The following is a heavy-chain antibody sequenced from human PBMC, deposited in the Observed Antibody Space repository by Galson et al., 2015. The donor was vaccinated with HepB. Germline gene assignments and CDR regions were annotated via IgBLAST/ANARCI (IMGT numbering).Heavy chain of an antibody. CDR3: AKEGWGRGSKDHFNF. CDR1: GFAFSSHA. CDR2: IKEQGATT. V-gene: IGHV3-23*01. D-gene: IGHD1-26*01. J-gene: IGHJ4*02. Sequence: SLRLSCAASGFAFSSHAMNRVRQAPGKGLEWVSGIKEQGATTYYTDSVKGRFTISRDNSKNTLYLQMNSLRGDDTAVYYCAKEGWGRGSKDHFNFWGQGTLVTVSS.